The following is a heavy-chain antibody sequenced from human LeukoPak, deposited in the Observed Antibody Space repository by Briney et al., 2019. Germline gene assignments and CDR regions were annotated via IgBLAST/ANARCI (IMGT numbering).Heavy chain of an antibody. Sequence: ASVKVSCKASGYTFTNYAMHWVRQAPGQRLEWMGWINAGNGNTKYSQRFQGRVSITRDTSASTAYMELSSLRSEDTAVYYCARFVPDSSGYYPYFDYWGQGTLVTVSS. J-gene: IGHJ4*02. CDR3: ARFVPDSSGYYPYFDY. CDR2: INAGNGNT. V-gene: IGHV1-3*01. D-gene: IGHD3-22*01. CDR1: GYTFTNYA.